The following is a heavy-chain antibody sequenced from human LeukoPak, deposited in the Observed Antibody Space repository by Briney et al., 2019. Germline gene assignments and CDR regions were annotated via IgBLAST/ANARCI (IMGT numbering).Heavy chain of an antibody. CDR2: ISSSGTTV. V-gene: IGHV3-48*03. CDR1: GFTFRSYE. Sequence: GGSLRLSCAASGFTFRSYEMNWVRQAPGKGLDWVSYISSSGTTVYCADSVKGRFTVSRDNAKNSLYLQMNSLRAEDTAVHYCARSIKGDSDHWGQGTLVTVSS. CDR3: ARSIKGDSDH. J-gene: IGHJ4*02. D-gene: IGHD3-10*01.